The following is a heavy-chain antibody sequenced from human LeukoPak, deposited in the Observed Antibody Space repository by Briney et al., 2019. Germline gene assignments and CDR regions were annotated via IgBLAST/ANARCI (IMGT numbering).Heavy chain of an antibody. D-gene: IGHD3-16*01. CDR3: AKDLGRGNYYMDV. J-gene: IGHJ6*03. V-gene: IGHV3-30*04. CDR2: ISYDGSNK. CDR1: GFTLSSYA. Sequence: PGGSLRLSCAASGFTLSSYAMHWVRQAPGKGLEWVAVISYDGSNKYYADSVKGRFTISRDNSKNTLYLQMNSLRAEDTAVYYCAKDLGRGNYYMDVWGKGTTVTVSS.